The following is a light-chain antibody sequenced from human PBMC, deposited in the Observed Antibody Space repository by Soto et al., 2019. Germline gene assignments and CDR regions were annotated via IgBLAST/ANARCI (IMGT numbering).Light chain of an antibody. CDR1: NSNIGTNF. CDR3: AAWDDTVTGPGGV. Sequence: VLTQPPSFSGTPGQRITLSCSGSNSNIGTNFVYWYQHLPGTAPKLLIYSNNQRPSGVPDRFFASKSGTSASLAISGLRSEDEAHYYCAAWDDTVTGPGGVFGGGTKLTVL. V-gene: IGLV1-47*02. J-gene: IGLJ3*02. CDR2: SNN.